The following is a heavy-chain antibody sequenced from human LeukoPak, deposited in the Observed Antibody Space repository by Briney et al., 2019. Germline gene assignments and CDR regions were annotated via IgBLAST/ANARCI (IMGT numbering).Heavy chain of an antibody. J-gene: IGHJ4*02. CDR3: RSMITFGGL. V-gene: IGHV3-30*03. CDR1: GFTFSSYG. CDR2: ISYDGSNK. Sequence: GGSLRLSCAASGFTFSSYGMHWVRQAPGKGLEWVAVISYDGSNKYYADSVKGRLTISRDNSKNTLYLQMNSLRAEDTAVYYCRSMITFGGLWGQGTLVTVSS. D-gene: IGHD3-16*01.